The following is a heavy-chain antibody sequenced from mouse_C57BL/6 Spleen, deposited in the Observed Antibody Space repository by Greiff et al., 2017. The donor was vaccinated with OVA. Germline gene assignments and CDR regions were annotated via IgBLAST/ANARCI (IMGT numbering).Heavy chain of an antibody. J-gene: IGHJ4*01. D-gene: IGHD4-1*01. CDR2: ISSGSSTI. V-gene: IGHV5-17*01. Sequence: EVQLVESGGGLVKPGGSLKLSCAASGFNFSDYGMHWVRQAPEKGLEWVAYISSGSSTIYYADTVKGRFTISRDNAKNTLFLQMTSLRSEDTAMYYCARSWDYYAMDYWGQGTSVTVSS. CDR1: GFNFSDYG. CDR3: ARSWDYYAMDY.